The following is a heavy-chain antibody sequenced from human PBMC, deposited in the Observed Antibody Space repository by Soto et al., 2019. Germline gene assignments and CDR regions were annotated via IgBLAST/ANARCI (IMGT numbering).Heavy chain of an antibody. Sequence: QVQLVQSGAEVKKPGSSVKVSCKTSGGTFSTYSIVWVRQAPGEGLEWMGGIIPIFGTANYAQKFQDRVTITADKSTNTAFMELSSMKSEDTAMYYWESSRGNNYGVGTNYYFDYWGQGTLVTVSS. CDR3: ESSRGNNYGVGTNYYFDY. D-gene: IGHD5-18*01. CDR1: GGTFSTYS. V-gene: IGHV1-69*06. J-gene: IGHJ4*02. CDR2: IIPIFGTA.